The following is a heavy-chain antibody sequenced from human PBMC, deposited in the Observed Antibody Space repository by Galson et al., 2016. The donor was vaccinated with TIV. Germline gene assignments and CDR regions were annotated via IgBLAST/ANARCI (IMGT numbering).Heavy chain of an antibody. CDR1: GDSVSGNTAA. CDR3: SRGNWNYGMGGAMDV. CDR2: TYYTSKWNT. J-gene: IGHJ6*02. V-gene: IGHV6-1*01. D-gene: IGHD1-7*01. Sequence: CAISGDSVSGNTAAWNWVRQSPSRGLEWLGRTYYTSKWNTDYAVSVKGRIIIRPDTSMNQVSLQLSSVIPDDTAVYYCSRGNWNYGMGGAMDVWGRGTTVTVPS.